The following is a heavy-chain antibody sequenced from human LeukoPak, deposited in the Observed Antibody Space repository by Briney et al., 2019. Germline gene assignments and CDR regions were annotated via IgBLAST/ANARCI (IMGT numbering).Heavy chain of an antibody. V-gene: IGHV3-53*01. J-gene: IGHJ4*02. CDR2: IYSGGST. CDR3: ARGDAYYFDY. CDR1: GFTVSSNY. Sequence: GESLRLSYAASGFTVSSNYMSWLRQAPGRGLEWVSVIYSGGSTYYADSVKGRFTISRDNSKNTLYLQMNCVRAEDTAVYYCARGDAYYFDYWGQGTLVTVSS.